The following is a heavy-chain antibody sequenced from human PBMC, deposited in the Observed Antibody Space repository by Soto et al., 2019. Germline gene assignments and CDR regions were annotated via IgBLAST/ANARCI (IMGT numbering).Heavy chain of an antibody. D-gene: IGHD3-3*01. Sequence: GGSLRLSCSSSVLSFYSYWMHWFRQAPDKGLVWVSEFDSDGIATNYVDSVRGRFTISRDNAKNTSYLQMSNLRVDYTAIYHCATLSAPIDFCGEAILVTVSS. CDR3: ATLSAPIDF. J-gene: IGHJ4*02. CDR2: FDSDGIAT. CDR1: VLSFYSYW. V-gene: IGHV3-74*01.